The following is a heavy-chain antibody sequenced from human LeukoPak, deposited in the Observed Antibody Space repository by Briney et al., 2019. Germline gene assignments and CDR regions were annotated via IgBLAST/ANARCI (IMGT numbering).Heavy chain of an antibody. CDR1: GHTFTNNW. CDR3: ARQGCGSTGCHTIDY. V-gene: IGHV5-51*01. D-gene: IGHD2-2*02. CDR2: IFPGDSNT. Sequence: GESLKISCEGSGHTFTNNWIAWWRQMPGEDLEMMGIIFPGDSNTRYSPSSQDEVTTSADKSINPAYLLRSSLKASDTAMYYCARQGCGSTGCHTIDYWGQGTLVTVSS. J-gene: IGHJ4*02.